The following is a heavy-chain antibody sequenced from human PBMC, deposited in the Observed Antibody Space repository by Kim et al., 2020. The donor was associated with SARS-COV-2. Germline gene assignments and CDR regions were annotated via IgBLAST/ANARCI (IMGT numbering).Heavy chain of an antibody. V-gene: IGHV1-3*01. CDR1: GYTFTSYA. Sequence: ASVKVSCKASGYTFTSYAMHWVRQAPGQRLEWMGWINAGNGNTKYSQKFQGRVTITRDTSASTAYMELSSLRSEDTAVYYCARWASVYYYGSGSYRVPFDYWGQGTLVTVSS. J-gene: IGHJ4*02. D-gene: IGHD3-10*01. CDR2: INAGNGNT. CDR3: ARWASVYYYGSGSYRVPFDY.